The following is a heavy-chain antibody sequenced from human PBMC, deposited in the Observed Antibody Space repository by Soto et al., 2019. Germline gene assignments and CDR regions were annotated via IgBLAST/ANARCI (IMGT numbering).Heavy chain of an antibody. CDR3: VKDIGFQQHLFVFDL. D-gene: IGHD3-10*02. CDR1: GGTFSDYA. J-gene: IGHJ4*02. Sequence: QVQLVQSGAEVKKPGSSVKVSCTASGGTFSDYAFSWVRQAPGQGLEWMGGIIPMFSSSSFAQKFQGRLSITADESTSTAYMSLSSLGSAETDMSYCVKDIGFQQHLFVFDLWGPGTLGTVSS. CDR2: IIPMFSSS. V-gene: IGHV1-69*01.